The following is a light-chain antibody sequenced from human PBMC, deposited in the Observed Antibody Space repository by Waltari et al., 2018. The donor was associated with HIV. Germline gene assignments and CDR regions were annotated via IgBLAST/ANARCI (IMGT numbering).Light chain of an antibody. CDR3: ATWDDALSGPV. V-gene: IGLV1-44*01. CDR1: SSNIGSNT. J-gene: IGLJ3*02. CDR2: SNN. Sequence: QSVLTQPPSASGTPGQRVILSCSGNSSNIGSNTVNWYQQFSGAAPTLLIYSNNQRPSAVPDRFSGSKSGSAASLAISGLKSEDEADYHCATWDDALSGPVFGAGTKLTV.